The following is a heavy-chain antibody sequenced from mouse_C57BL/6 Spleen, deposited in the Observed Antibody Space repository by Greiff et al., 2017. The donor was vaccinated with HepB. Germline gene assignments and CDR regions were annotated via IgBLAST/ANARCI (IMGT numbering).Heavy chain of an antibody. CDR3: ATYDYDGPWFAY. V-gene: IGHV1-42*01. D-gene: IGHD2-4*01. CDR2: INPSTGGT. J-gene: IGHJ3*01. Sequence: EVKLMESGPELVKPGASVKISCKASGYSFTGYYMNWVKQSPEKSLEWIGEINPSTGGTTYNQKFKAKATLTVDKSSSTAYMQLKSLTSEDSAVYYCATYDYDGPWFAYWGQGTLVTVSA. CDR1: GYSFTGYY.